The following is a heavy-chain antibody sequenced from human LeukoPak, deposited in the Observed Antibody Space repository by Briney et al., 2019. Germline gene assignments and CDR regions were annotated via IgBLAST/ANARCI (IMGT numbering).Heavy chain of an antibody. J-gene: IGHJ4*02. D-gene: IGHD3-22*01. Sequence: SETLSLTCAVYGGSFRGYYWSWIRQPPGKGPECIRENNHSGSTNYNPSLKSRLTISVDPSKNQFSLKLSSVTAADTAVYSCARSSASSGYYYGYFDYWGQGTLVTVSS. CDR2: NNHSGST. CDR3: ARSSASSGYYYGYFDY. CDR1: GGSFRGYY. V-gene: IGHV4-34*01.